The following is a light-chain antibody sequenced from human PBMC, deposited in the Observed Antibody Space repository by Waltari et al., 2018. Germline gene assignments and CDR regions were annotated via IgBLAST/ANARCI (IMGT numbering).Light chain of an antibody. J-gene: IGLJ2*01. CDR2: DVV. Sequence: QSALTQPASVSGSPGQTITISCTGTSSDIGGHNYVSWYQQHPGKAPKLMIYDVVKRPLGGSSGFCGSKPGNTASLTISGLQAEDDAIYYCSSYASSKFGGGTKLTVL. V-gene: IGLV2-14*01. CDR1: SSDIGGHNY. CDR3: SSYASSK.